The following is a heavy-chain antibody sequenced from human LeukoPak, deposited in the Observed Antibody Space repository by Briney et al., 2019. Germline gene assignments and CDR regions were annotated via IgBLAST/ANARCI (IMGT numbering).Heavy chain of an antibody. Sequence: GGSLRLSCAASGFTFNTYAMHWVRQAPGKGLEWVAVISYDASNKFYADSVKGRFTISRDNSKNTLYLQMNSLRDEDTAVYYCARVYYDYVWGSYRHFDYWGQGTLVTVSS. V-gene: IGHV3-30*14. CDR1: GFTFNTYA. CDR2: ISYDASNK. J-gene: IGHJ4*02. CDR3: ARVYYDYVWGSYRHFDY. D-gene: IGHD3-16*02.